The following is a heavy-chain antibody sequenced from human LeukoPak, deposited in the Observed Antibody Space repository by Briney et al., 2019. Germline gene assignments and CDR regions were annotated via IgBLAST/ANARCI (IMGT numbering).Heavy chain of an antibody. Sequence: GGSLRLSCAASGFTFSSYAMHWVRQAPGKGLEWVAVMSYDGSNKYYADSVKGRFTISRDNSKNTLYLQMNSLRAEDTAVYYCARGGKWFGELVHQFDYWGQGTLVTVSS. CDR2: MSYDGSNK. J-gene: IGHJ4*02. CDR1: GFTFSSYA. D-gene: IGHD3-10*01. V-gene: IGHV3-30-3*01. CDR3: ARGGKWFGELVHQFDY.